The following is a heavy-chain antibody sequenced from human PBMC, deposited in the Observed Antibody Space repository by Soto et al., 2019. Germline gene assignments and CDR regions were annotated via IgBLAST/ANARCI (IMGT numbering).Heavy chain of an antibody. V-gene: IGHV1-46*01. CDR2: INPSGGST. CDR3: AKTYYDFWSGSRYYGMDV. CDR1: GYTFTSYY. D-gene: IGHD3-3*01. J-gene: IGHJ6*02. Sequence: ASVKVSCKASGYTFTSYYMHWVRQAPGQGLEWMGIINPSGGSTSYAQKFQGRVTMTRDTSTSTVYMELSSLRSEDTAVYYCAKTYYDFWSGSRYYGMDVWGQGTTVTVSS.